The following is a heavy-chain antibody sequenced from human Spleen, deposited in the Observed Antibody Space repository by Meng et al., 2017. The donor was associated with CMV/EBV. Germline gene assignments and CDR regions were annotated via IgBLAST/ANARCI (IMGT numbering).Heavy chain of an antibody. V-gene: IGHV4-34*01. CDR3: ARGRGYSSGWGHYYYGLDV. Sequence: SETLSLTCALYGGSFSDYYWGWIRQSPEKGLEYIGEINRGGTTNYNRSLKSRITITIDTSKKEFSLRLTSVTAADAAVYYCARGRGYSSGWGHYYYGLDVWGQGTTVTVSS. CDR2: INRGGTT. D-gene: IGHD6-19*01. J-gene: IGHJ6*02. CDR1: GGSFSDYY.